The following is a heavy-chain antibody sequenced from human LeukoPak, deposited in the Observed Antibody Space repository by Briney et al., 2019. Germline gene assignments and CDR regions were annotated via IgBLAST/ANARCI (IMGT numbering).Heavy chain of an antibody. CDR1: GFTFSSYA. J-gene: IGHJ4*02. Sequence: GGSLRLSCAASGFTFSSYAMSWVRQAPGKGLEWVSAISGSDGSTYYADSVKGRFTISRDNSKNTLYLQMNSLSAEDTAVYYCEKDLGGSGDYRPYWGQGSVDTVSS. CDR3: EKDLGGSGDYRPY. D-gene: IGHD2-21*02. CDR2: ISGSDGST. V-gene: IGHV3-23*01.